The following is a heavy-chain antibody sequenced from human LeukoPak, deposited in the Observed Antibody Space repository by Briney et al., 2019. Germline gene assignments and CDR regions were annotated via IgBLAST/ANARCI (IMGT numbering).Heavy chain of an antibody. Sequence: SETLSLTCTVSGGSISTSSYYWGWIRQPPGKGLEWIGSIYYSGSTYYNPSLKSRVTISVDTSKNQFSLKLSSVTAADTAVYYCARVLGGYDYVDYWGQGTLVTVSS. J-gene: IGHJ4*02. D-gene: IGHD5-12*01. V-gene: IGHV4-39*07. CDR3: ARVLGGYDYVDY. CDR2: IYYSGST. CDR1: GGSISTSSYY.